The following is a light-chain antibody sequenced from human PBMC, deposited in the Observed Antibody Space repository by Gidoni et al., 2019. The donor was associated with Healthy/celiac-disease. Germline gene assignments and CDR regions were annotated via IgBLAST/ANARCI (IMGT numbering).Light chain of an antibody. CDR1: SSNIGSGYD. CDR2: GNS. Sequence: QSVLTQPPSVSWSPGQRFTISCTGSSSNIGSGYDVHWYQQLPGTAPKLLIYGNSNRPSGGPDRFSGSKSGTSDSLAITGLQAEDEADYYCQSYDSSLSASVVFGGGTKLTVL. J-gene: IGLJ2*01. CDR3: QSYDSSLSASVV. V-gene: IGLV1-40*01.